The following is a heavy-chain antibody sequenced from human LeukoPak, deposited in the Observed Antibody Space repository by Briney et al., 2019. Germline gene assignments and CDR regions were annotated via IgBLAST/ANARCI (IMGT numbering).Heavy chain of an antibody. CDR3: ARGQWQFDL. V-gene: IGHV3-33*01. J-gene: IGHJ5*02. D-gene: IGHD6-19*01. CDR1: GFIFSTYG. CDR2: IWYDGSIK. Sequence: TGSSLRLSCAASGFIFSTYGMHWVRQAPGKGLEWVAVIWYDGSIKYYADSVKGRFTISRDNSKNTLYLQMNSLRAEDTAVYYCARGQWQFDLWGQGTLVTVSS.